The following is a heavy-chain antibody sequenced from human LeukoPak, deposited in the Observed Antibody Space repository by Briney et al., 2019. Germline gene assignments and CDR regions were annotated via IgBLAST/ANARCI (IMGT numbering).Heavy chain of an antibody. CDR3: ILFSSSSRNGPTDYGMDV. CDR1: GFIFSNYW. D-gene: IGHD6-13*01. J-gene: IGHJ6*02. Sequence: GGSLRLSCAGSGFIFSNYWMHWVRQAPGKGLEWVSSISSSSSYIYYADSVKGRFTISRDNAKNSLYLQMNSLRAEDTAVYYCILFSSSSRNGPTDYGMDVWGQGTTVTVSS. V-gene: IGHV3-21*01. CDR2: ISSSSSYI.